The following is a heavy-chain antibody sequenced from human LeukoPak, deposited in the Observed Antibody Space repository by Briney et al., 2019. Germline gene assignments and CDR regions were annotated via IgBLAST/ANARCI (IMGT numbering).Heavy chain of an antibody. CDR1: GFTFSSYS. V-gene: IGHV3-21*01. CDR2: ISSSSSYI. CDR3: ASGGIYDSSGHYPDYFDY. J-gene: IGHJ4*02. D-gene: IGHD3-22*01. Sequence: GGSLRLSCAASGFTFSSYSMNWVRQAPGKGLEWVSSISSSSSYIYYADSVKGRFTISRDSAKNSLYLQMNSLRAEDTAVYYCASGGIYDSSGHYPDYFDYWGQGTLVTVSS.